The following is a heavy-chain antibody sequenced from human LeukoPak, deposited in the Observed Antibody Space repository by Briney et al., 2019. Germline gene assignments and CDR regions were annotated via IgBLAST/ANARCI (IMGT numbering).Heavy chain of an antibody. CDR3: VRDSRPGGERGLYHNFDL. J-gene: IGHJ4*02. D-gene: IGHD3-10*01. CDR1: GFTFTSYA. V-gene: IGHV3-7*01. CDR2: IKEDGSEK. Sequence: GGSLRLSCAASGFTFTSYAMSWVRKAPGQGLEWVADIKEDGSEKFYVDSVKGRFTISRDNSKNSLDLQMNRLRGDDTALYFCVRDSRPGGERGLYHNFDLCGLGTLVTVSS.